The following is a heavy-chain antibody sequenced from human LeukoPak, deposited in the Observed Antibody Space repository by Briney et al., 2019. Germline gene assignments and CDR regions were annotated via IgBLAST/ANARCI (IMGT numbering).Heavy chain of an antibody. D-gene: IGHD2-15*01. J-gene: IGHJ6*04. CDR2: ISGSGGST. CDR3: AKDLVDYYYYGMDV. CDR1: GFTFSSYA. V-gene: IGHV3-23*01. Sequence: GGSLRLSCAASGFTFSSYAMSWVRQAPGKGLEWVSAISGSGGSTYYADSVKGRFTISRDNSKNTLYLQMNSLRAEDTAVYYCAKDLVDYYYYGMDVWGKGTTVTVSS.